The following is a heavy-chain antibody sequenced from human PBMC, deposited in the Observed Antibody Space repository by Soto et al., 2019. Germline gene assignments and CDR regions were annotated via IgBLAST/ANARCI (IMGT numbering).Heavy chain of an antibody. D-gene: IGHD2-8*01. CDR2: IYPDSGGT. J-gene: IGHJ4*02. V-gene: IGHV1-2*02. Sequence: GASVKVSCKTSGYTFSGFYIHWVLQAPGQGLESMGWIYPDSGGTDYAQKFQGRVTMTRDTSISTAYMELSRLRSDDTAVYYCRVTGVSEVDYWGQGTLVTSPQ. CDR3: RVTGVSEVDY. CDR1: GYTFSGFY.